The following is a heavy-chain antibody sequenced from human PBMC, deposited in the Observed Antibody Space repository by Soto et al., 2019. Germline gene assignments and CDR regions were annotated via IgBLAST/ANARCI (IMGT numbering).Heavy chain of an antibody. CDR3: ARGKQQLEAAWFDP. D-gene: IGHD6-13*01. Sequence: QVQLVPSGAEVKKPGASVKVSCKASGYTFTSYAMHWVRQAPGQRLEWMGWINAGNGNTKYSQKFQGRVTITRDTSASTAYMELSSLRSEDTAVYYCARGKQQLEAAWFDPWGQGTLVTVSS. CDR1: GYTFTSYA. V-gene: IGHV1-3*01. J-gene: IGHJ5*02. CDR2: INAGNGNT.